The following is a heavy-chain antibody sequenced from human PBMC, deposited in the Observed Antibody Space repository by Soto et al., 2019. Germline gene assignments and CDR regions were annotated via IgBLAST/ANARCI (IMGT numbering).Heavy chain of an antibody. CDR1: GFTFSSYA. CDR2: ISYDGSNK. V-gene: IGHV3-30-3*01. CDR3: ARGNGHDYGDYHLYYYYGMDV. J-gene: IGHJ6*02. Sequence: GGSLRLSCAASGFTFSSYAMHWVRQAPGKGLEWVAVISYDGSNKYYADSVKGRFTISRDNSKNTLYLQMNSLRAKDTAVYYCARGNGHDYGDYHLYYYYGMDVWGQGTTVTVSS. D-gene: IGHD4-17*01.